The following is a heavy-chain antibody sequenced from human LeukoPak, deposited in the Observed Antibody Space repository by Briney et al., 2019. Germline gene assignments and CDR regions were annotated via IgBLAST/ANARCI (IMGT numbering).Heavy chain of an antibody. CDR2: IYTSGST. CDR1: GGSISSYY. D-gene: IGHD3-3*01. J-gene: IGHJ4*02. CDR3: ARDRVVFGVVSQFDY. Sequence: PSGTLSLTCTVSGGSISSYYWSWIRQPAGKGLEWIGRIYTSGSTNYNPSLKSRVTMSVDTSKNQFSLKLSSVTAADTAVYYCARDRVVFGVVSQFDYWGQGTLVTVPS. V-gene: IGHV4-4*07.